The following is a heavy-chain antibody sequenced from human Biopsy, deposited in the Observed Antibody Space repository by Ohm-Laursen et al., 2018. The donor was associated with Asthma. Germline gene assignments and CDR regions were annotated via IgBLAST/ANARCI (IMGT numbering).Heavy chain of an antibody. J-gene: IGHJ6*02. Sequence: SSVKVSCKASGGSFDTYAISWLRQAPGQGLEWMGGILPIFGTADYAQKFQARVTISADESTSTVYMELSSLRSEDTAVYYCARAIHGGNSNRLDFYYYGLDIWGQGTTVTVSS. D-gene: IGHD4-23*01. CDR3: ARAIHGGNSNRLDFYYYGLDI. V-gene: IGHV1-69*01. CDR2: ILPIFGTA. CDR1: GGSFDTYA.